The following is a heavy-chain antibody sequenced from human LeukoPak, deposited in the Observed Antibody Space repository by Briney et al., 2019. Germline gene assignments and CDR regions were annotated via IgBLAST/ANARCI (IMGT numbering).Heavy chain of an antibody. J-gene: IGHJ4*02. CDR3: AKVLLTYGDFDY. Sequence: GGSLRLSRAASGFTFSSSAMSWVRQAPGKGLEWVSAISNNGGYTYYADSVQGRFTISRDNSKNTLYLQMNSLRAEDTAVYYCAKVLLTYGDFDYWGQGTLVTVPS. CDR1: GFTFSSSA. D-gene: IGHD4-17*01. V-gene: IGHV3-23*01. CDR2: ISNNGGYT.